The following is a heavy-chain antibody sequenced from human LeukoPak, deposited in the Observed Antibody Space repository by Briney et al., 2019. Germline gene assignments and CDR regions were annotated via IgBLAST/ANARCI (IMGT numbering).Heavy chain of an antibody. D-gene: IGHD2-15*01. Sequence: ASVKVSCKVSGYTFTGYYMHWVRQAPGQGLEWVGWINPNSGGTNYAQKFQGWVTMTRDTSISTAYMELSRLRSDDTAVYYCAREPDNSGGNLHFDYWGQGTLVTVSS. CDR1: GYTFTGYY. V-gene: IGHV1-2*04. CDR2: INPNSGGT. J-gene: IGHJ4*02. CDR3: AREPDNSGGNLHFDY.